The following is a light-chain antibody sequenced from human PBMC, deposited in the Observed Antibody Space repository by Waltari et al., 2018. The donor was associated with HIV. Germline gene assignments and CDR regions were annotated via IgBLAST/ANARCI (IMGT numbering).Light chain of an antibody. CDR2: ATS. CDR1: QSINSY. V-gene: IGKV1-39*01. Sequence: DIQMPPSPSSLSASVGARVTITCRASQSINSYLNWYQQKPGKAPKVLIYATSSLQHGVPSRFSGSGSGTDFTLTISSLQPEDFATYYCQQSYSIPRTFGGGTKVEIK. J-gene: IGKJ4*01. CDR3: QQSYSIPRT.